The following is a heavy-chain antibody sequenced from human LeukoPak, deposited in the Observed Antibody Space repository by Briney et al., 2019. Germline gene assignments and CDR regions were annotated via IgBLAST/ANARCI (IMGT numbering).Heavy chain of an antibody. Sequence: ASVKVSCKASGYSFTSYAINWVRQAPGQGLEWVGWINTTTGNPTYAQGFTGRFVFSVDTSVSTAYLQIGSLKAEDTAVYYCAREWELLVDYWGQGTLVTVSS. V-gene: IGHV7-4-1*01. CDR1: GYSFTSYA. CDR2: INTTTGNP. D-gene: IGHD1-26*01. CDR3: AREWELLVDY. J-gene: IGHJ4*02.